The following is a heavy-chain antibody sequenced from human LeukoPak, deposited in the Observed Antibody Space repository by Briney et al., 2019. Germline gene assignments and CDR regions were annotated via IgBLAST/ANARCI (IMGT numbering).Heavy chain of an antibody. CDR3: ARDGPTQIAAAGKYYFDY. D-gene: IGHD6-13*01. Sequence: SVKVSCKASGGTFSSYAISWVRQAPGQGLEWMGGIIPIFGTANYAQKFQGRVTITADESTSTAYMELSSLRSEDTAVYYCARDGPTQIAAAGKYYFDYWGQGTLVTVSS. CDR1: GGTFSSYA. CDR2: IIPIFGTA. V-gene: IGHV1-69*01. J-gene: IGHJ4*02.